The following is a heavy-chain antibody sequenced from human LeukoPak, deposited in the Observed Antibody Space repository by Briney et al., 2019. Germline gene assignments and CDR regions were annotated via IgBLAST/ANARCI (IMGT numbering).Heavy chain of an antibody. J-gene: IGHJ6*04. CDR1: GFTFSSYE. V-gene: IGHV3-48*03. Sequence: GGSLRLSCAASGFTFSSYEMSWARQAPGKGLEWVSYISSSGSTIYYADSVKGRFTISRDNAKNSLYLQMNSLRAEDTAVYYCAELGITMIGGVWGKGTTVTISS. D-gene: IGHD3-10*02. CDR3: AELGITMIGGV. CDR2: ISSSGSTI.